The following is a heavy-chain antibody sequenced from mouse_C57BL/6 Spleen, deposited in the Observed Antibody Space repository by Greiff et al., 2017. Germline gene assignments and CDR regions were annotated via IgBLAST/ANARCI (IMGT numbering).Heavy chain of an antibody. J-gene: IGHJ4*01. CDR1: GYAFSSSW. Sequence: QVQLQQSGPELVKPGASVKISCKASGYAFSSSWMNWVKQRPGKGLEWIGRIYPGDGDTNYNGKFKGKATLTADKSSSTAYMQLSSLTSEDSAVYFCARKGVYDGNSYAMDDWGQGTSVTAAS. D-gene: IGHD2-1*01. CDR2: IYPGDGDT. V-gene: IGHV1-82*01. CDR3: ARKGVYDGNSYAMDD.